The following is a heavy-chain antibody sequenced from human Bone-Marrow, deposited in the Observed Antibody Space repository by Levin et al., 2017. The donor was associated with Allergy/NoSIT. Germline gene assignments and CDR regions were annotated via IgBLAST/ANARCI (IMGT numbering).Heavy chain of an antibody. V-gene: IGHV6-1*01. CDR2: IYYRSTWSN. CDR1: GASLSSNGVA. CDR3: ARGKDSTFDY. Sequence: SETLSLTCAISGASLSSNGVAWNWIRQSPSRGLEWLGRIYYRSTWSNDYALSVKSRITINRDTSKNHFSLQLDSVTPEDTAVYYCARGKDSTFDYWGQGSLVSVSS. J-gene: IGHJ4*02. D-gene: IGHD4-11*01.